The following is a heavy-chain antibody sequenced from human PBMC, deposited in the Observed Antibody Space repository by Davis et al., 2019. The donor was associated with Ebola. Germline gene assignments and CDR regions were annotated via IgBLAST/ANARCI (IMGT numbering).Heavy chain of an antibody. V-gene: IGHV1-46*01. CDR1: GYTFTNYY. Sequence: ASVKVSCKASGYTFTNYYMHWVRQAPGQGLEWMGMINPNDGRTSYAQKFQGRVTMTRDTSTSTVYMELSSLRSEDTAVYYCARDQIVVVVAATSPYYYYGMDVWGKGTTVTVSS. CDR2: INPNDGRT. D-gene: IGHD2-15*01. J-gene: IGHJ6*04. CDR3: ARDQIVVVVAATSPYYYYGMDV.